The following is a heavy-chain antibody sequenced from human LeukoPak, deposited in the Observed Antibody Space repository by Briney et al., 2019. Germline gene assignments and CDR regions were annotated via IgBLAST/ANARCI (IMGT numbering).Heavy chain of an antibody. CDR3: ARGPDCGDYVY. V-gene: IGHV3-30*04. CDR1: GFTFSSYA. Sequence: GRSLRLSCAASGFTFSSYAMHWVRHAPGKGLEWVAVISYDGSNKYYADSVKGRFTIFRDNSKNTLYLQMNSLRAEDTAVYYCARGPDCGDYVYWGQGTLVTVSS. J-gene: IGHJ4*02. CDR2: ISYDGSNK. D-gene: IGHD4-17*01.